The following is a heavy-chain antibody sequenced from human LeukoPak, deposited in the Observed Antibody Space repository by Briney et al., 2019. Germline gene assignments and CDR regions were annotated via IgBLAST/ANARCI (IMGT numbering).Heavy chain of an antibody. CDR3: ALGSTYGNRGSWFDP. Sequence: SETLSLTCSVSGDSISSSSYYWGWLRQPPGKGLEWIGSLYYTGSTYYNPSLKSRATISADTSKNQFSLKLSSVTAADTAVYFCALGSTYGNRGSWFDPWGRGTLVTVSS. CDR1: GDSISSSSYY. J-gene: IGHJ5*02. CDR2: LYYTGST. V-gene: IGHV4-39*01. D-gene: IGHD1-14*01.